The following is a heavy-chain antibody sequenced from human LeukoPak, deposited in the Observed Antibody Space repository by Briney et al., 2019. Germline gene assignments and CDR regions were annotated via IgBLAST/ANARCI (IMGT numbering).Heavy chain of an antibody. CDR1: GFTFSNYG. D-gene: IGHD3-9*01. J-gene: IGHJ4*02. CDR3: AKGDTYYDILTGSPYFDY. V-gene: IGHV3-23*01. Sequence: GGSLRLSCAASGFTFSNYGMSWVRQAPGKGLEWVSALGGSGGRTYYADSLKGRFTISRDNSKNTLYLEMSSLRAEDTAIYYCAKGDTYYDILTGSPYFDYWGQGTLVTVSS. CDR2: LGGSGGRT.